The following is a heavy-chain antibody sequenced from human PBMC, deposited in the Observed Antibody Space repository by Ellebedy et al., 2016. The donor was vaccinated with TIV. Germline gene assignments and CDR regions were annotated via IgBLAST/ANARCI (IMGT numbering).Heavy chain of an antibody. V-gene: IGHV4-30-2*01. Sequence: SETLSLTCAVSGGSISSGGHSWSWIRQPPGKGLEWIGYIYHSGSTYYNPSLKSRVTISVDRSKNQFSLKLTSVTAADTAVYYCAREGLESSGYYVGRVDYWGQGTLVTVSS. J-gene: IGHJ4*02. CDR2: IYHSGST. CDR1: GGSISSGGHS. D-gene: IGHD6-19*01. CDR3: AREGLESSGYYVGRVDY.